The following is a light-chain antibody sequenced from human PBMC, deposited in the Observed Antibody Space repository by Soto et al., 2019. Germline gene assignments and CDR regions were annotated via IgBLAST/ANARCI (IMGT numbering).Light chain of an antibody. V-gene: IGLV2-14*01. J-gene: IGLJ1*01. CDR2: EVS. CDR1: SSDVGTYNY. CDR3: SSYTSTSTLYV. Sequence: QSALTQPASVSGSPGQSITISRTGTSSDVGTYNYVSWYQQYPGKAPKLIIYEVSDRPSGVSNRFSGSKSGNTASLTISGLQAEDEADYYCSSYTSTSTLYVFGTGTKVTVL.